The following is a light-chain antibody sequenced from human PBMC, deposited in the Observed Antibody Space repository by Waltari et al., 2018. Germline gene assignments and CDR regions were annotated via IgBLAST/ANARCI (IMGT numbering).Light chain of an antibody. J-gene: IGKJ1*01. CDR2: GAS. CDR1: QSVSSNH. CDR3: QQYGSSPRT. Sequence: DIVLTQSPGTLSVSPGERATLSCRASQSVSSNHLAWYQQKTGQAPRLLIYGASSKATGIPDRFGGSWSVTDFTLTISRLEPEDFAVYYCQQYGSSPRTFGQGTKVEIK. V-gene: IGKV3-20*01.